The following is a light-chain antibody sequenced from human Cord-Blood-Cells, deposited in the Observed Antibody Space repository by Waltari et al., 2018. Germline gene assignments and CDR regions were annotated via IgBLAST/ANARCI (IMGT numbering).Light chain of an antibody. J-gene: IGLJ3*02. Sequence: QSVLTQPPSASGTPGQRVTISCSGSSSNIGSNTVNWYQQLPGTAPKPLIYSNTQRPAGVPDRFSGSKSGTSASLAISGLQSEDEADYYCAAWDDRLNGWVFGGGTKLTVL. CDR2: SNT. CDR1: SSNIGSNT. V-gene: IGLV1-44*01. CDR3: AAWDDRLNGWV.